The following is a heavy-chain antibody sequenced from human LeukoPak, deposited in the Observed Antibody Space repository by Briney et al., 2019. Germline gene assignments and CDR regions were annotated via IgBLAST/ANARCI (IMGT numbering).Heavy chain of an antibody. CDR3: ARPADVLRFLEWLPIDY. D-gene: IGHD3-3*01. V-gene: IGHV3-7*01. Sequence: ETLSLTCTVSGGSISSYYWSWIRQPPGKGLEWVANIKHDGSEKYYVDSVKGRFTISRDNAKNSLYLQMNSLRAEDTAVYYCARPADVLRFLEWLPIDYWGQGTLVTVSS. J-gene: IGHJ4*02. CDR1: GGSISSYY. CDR2: IKHDGSEK.